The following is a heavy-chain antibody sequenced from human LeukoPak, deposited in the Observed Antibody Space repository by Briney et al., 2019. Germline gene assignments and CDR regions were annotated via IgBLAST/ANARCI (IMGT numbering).Heavy chain of an antibody. V-gene: IGHV3-53*01. CDR2: IYSGGST. J-gene: IGHJ6*02. CDR3: ARVLRRVLTGYYYYYGMDV. D-gene: IGHD3-9*01. CDR1: GFTVSSNY. Sequence: QTGGSLRLSGAASGFTVSSNYMSWVRQAPGKGMEWVSVIYSGGSTYYADSVKGRFTISRDNSKNTLYLQMNSLRAEDTAVYYCARVLRRVLTGYYYYYGMDVWGQGTTVTVSS.